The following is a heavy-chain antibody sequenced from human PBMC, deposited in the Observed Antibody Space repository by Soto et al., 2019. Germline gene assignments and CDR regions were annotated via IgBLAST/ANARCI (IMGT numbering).Heavy chain of an antibody. CDR1: GFTFSMYW. Sequence: EVQLVESGGALVQPGGSLRLSCEAFGFTFSMYWMTWVRQAPGKGLEWVANIKQDGGEKYYLDSVKSRFTISRDNTKNSLFLQMDSLRAEDTAVYYCVRAPHYYDSSGFYYFDAFDIWGQGTMVTVSS. D-gene: IGHD3-22*01. CDR3: VRAPHYYDSSGFYYFDAFDI. CDR2: IKQDGGEK. J-gene: IGHJ3*02. V-gene: IGHV3-7*03.